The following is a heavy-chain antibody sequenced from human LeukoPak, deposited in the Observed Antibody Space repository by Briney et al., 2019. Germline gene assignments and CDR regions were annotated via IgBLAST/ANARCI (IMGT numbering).Heavy chain of an antibody. CDR3: ARGIFNYYDSSGYYDFYYYYYMDV. D-gene: IGHD3-22*01. CDR1: GGSISSYY. J-gene: IGHJ6*03. CDR2: IYYSGST. Sequence: SETLSLTCAVSGGSISSYYWSWIRQPPGKGLEWIGYIYYSGSTNYNPSLKSRVTISVDTSKNQFSLKLSSVTAADTAVYYCARGIFNYYDSSGYYDFYYYYYMDVWGKGTTVTVSS. V-gene: IGHV4-59*01.